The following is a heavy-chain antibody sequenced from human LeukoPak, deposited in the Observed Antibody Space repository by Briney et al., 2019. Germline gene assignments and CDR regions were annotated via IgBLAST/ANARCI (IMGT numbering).Heavy chain of an antibody. J-gene: IGHJ6*02. D-gene: IGHD5-12*01. CDR3: TRWHYGMDV. CDR1: GFTFSGSA. V-gene: IGHV3-73*01. Sequence: GGSLTLSCAASGFTFSGSAMHWVRQASGKGLEWVGRIRSKANSYATAYAASVKGRFTISRDDSKNTAYLQMNSLKTEDTAVYYCTRWHYGMDVWGQGTTVTVSS. CDR2: IRSKANSYAT.